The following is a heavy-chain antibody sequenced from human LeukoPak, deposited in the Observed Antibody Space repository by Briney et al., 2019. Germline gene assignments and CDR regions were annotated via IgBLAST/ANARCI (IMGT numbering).Heavy chain of an antibody. Sequence: PSETLSLTCSVFGGSISSSYWNWIRQSPGKGLEWVGYIYNSGGTNYNPSLKGRVTLSIDTSKNQFSLRLTSVTAADTAVYYCARDSMYATNYFDPWGQGTLVTVSS. D-gene: IGHD2-8*01. J-gene: IGHJ5*02. CDR1: GGSISSSY. V-gene: IGHV4-59*01. CDR3: ARDSMYATNYFDP. CDR2: IYNSGGT.